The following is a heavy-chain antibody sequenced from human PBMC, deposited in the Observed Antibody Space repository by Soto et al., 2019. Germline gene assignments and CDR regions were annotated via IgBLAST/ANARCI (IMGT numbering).Heavy chain of an antibody. Sequence: QVQLQESGPGLVKPSETLSLTCTVSGASISSGDYYWSWIRQSPGKGLQWNGYIFHSGETYYTPCLESRLSISLDASKNQFSLNLNSVTAADTAVYFCARSHYVLGAFAVWGPGTVVTVSS. CDR2: IFHSGET. J-gene: IGHJ3*01. CDR3: ARSHYVLGAFAV. D-gene: IGHD3-10*02. V-gene: IGHV4-30-4*08. CDR1: GASISSGDYY.